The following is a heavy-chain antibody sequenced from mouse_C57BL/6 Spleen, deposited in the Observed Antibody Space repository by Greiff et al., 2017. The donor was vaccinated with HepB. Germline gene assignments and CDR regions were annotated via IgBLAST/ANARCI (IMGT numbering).Heavy chain of an antibody. D-gene: IGHD3-2*02. CDR3: ARPRTAQATYAMDY. Sequence: VQLQQSGSELRSPGSSVKLSCKDFDSEVFPIAYMSWVRQKPGHGFEWIGGILPSIGRTIYGEKFEDKATLDADTLSNTAYLELNSLTSEDSAIYYCARPRTAQATYAMDYWGQGTSVTVSS. V-gene: IGHV15-2*01. CDR2: ILPSIGRT. CDR1: DSEVFPIAY. J-gene: IGHJ4*01.